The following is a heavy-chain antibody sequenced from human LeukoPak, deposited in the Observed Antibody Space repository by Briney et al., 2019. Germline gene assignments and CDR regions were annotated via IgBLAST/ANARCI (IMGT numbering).Heavy chain of an antibody. CDR3: ARDLGIAAAGTPSMDV. CDR2: ISSSGSTI. CDR1: GFTFDDYT. Sequence: GGSLRLSCAASGFTFDDYTMHWVRQAPGKGLEWVSYISSSGSTIYYADSVKGRFTISRDNAKNSLYLQMNSLRAEDTAVYYCARDLGIAAAGTPSMDVWGKGTTATISS. D-gene: IGHD6-13*01. J-gene: IGHJ6*03. V-gene: IGHV3-48*03.